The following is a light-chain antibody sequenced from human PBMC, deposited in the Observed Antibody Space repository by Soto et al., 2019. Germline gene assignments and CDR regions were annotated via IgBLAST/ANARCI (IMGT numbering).Light chain of an antibody. J-gene: IGLJ3*02. V-gene: IGLV2-23*01. CDR3: CSYAGSSTWV. Sequence: QSALTQPASVSGSPGQSISISCTGSSSDVGRYNVVSWYQQYPGKAPKLIIHEATERPSGISDRFSASKSGTTASLTISGLQAEDESHYFCCSYAGSSTWVFGGGTKLTVL. CDR2: EAT. CDR1: SSDVGRYNV.